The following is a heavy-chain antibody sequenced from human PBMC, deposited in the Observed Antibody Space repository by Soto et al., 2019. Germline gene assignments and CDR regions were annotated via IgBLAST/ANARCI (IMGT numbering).Heavy chain of an antibody. V-gene: IGHV1-69*04. CDR1: GDTFSFYS. CDR2: VNPILSMS. Sequence: QVQLVQSGAEVKRPGSSVKVSCKASGDTFSFYSINWVRQAPGLGLEWMGRVNPILSMSNYAQRFHGRVTMTADKSTSTAYMELSGLRSEDTAMYYCATSSGSGYRAFDYWGQGALVTVSS. CDR3: ATSSGSGYRAFDY. J-gene: IGHJ4*02. D-gene: IGHD3-10*01.